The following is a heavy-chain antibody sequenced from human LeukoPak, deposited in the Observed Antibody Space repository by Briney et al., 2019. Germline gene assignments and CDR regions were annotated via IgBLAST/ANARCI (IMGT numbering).Heavy chain of an antibody. CDR2: ISSSSNYI. V-gene: IGHV3-21*01. J-gene: IGHJ3*02. CDR3: ARDVGASAPDAFDI. D-gene: IGHD1-26*01. Sequence: AGSLRLTCAASGFTFSTYNMNWVRKAPGKGLEWVSSISSSSNYIYYADSVKGRFTISRDNAKNSLYLQMNSLRVEDTDVYYCARDVGASAPDAFDIWGQGTMVTVSS. CDR1: GFTFSTYN.